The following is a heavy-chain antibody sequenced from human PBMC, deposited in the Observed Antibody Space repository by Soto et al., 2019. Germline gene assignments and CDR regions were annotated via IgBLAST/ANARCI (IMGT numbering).Heavy chain of an antibody. CDR1: GSTFTSYY. Sequence: GASVKVSCKASGSTFTSYYMHWVRQAPGQGLEWMGIINPSGGSTSYAQKFQGRVTMTRDTSTSTVYMELSSLRSEDTAVYYWPRAGPAVASIIRYWGQGTRGTVAS. J-gene: IGHJ4*02. V-gene: IGHV1-46*03. CDR2: INPSGGST. D-gene: IGHD6-19*01. CDR3: PRAGPAVASIIRY.